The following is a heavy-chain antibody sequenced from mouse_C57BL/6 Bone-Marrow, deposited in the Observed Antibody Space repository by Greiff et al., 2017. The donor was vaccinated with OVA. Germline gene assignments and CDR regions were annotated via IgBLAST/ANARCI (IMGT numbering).Heavy chain of an antibody. V-gene: IGHV5-4*01. CDR3: ARAASITRFAY. Sequence: EVQGVESGGGLVKPGGSLKLSCAASGFTFSSYAMSWVRQTPEKRLEWVATISDGGSYTYYPDNVKGRFTISRDNAKNNLYLQMSHLKSEDTAMYYCARAASITRFAYWGQGTLVTVSA. J-gene: IGHJ3*01. D-gene: IGHD2-4*01. CDR1: GFTFSSYA. CDR2: ISDGGSYT.